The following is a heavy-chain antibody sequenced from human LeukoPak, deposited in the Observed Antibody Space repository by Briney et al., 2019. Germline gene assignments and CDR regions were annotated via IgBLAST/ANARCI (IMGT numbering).Heavy chain of an antibody. Sequence: ASVKVSCKASGYTFTSYGISWVRQAPGQGLEWMGWISAYNGNTNYAQKLQGRVTMTTDTSTSTAYMELRSLRSDDTAVHYCARAPPFLEWLPGGDYYYYYMDVWGKGTTVTVSS. CDR3: ARAPPFLEWLPGGDYYYYYMDV. CDR1: GYTFTSYG. J-gene: IGHJ6*03. V-gene: IGHV1-18*01. CDR2: ISAYNGNT. D-gene: IGHD3-3*02.